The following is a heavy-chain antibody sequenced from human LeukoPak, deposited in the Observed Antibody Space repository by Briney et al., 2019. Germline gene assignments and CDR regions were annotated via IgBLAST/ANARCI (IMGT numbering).Heavy chain of an antibody. CDR2: IYTSGST. CDR3: AREDDFWSGYRY. CDR1: GGSISSGSYY. J-gene: IGHJ4*02. Sequence: SQTLSLTCTVSGGSISSGSYYWSWIRQPAGKGLEWIGRIYTSGSTDYNPSLKSRVTISVDTSKNQFSLKLSSVTAADTAVYYCAREDDFWSGYRYWGQGTLVTVSS. V-gene: IGHV4-61*02. D-gene: IGHD3-3*01.